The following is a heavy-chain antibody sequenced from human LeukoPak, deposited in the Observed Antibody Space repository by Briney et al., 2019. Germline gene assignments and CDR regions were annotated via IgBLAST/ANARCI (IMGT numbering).Heavy chain of an antibody. CDR3: ASGFIDLEYSSSNIDY. J-gene: IGHJ4*02. D-gene: IGHD6-6*01. CDR2: IIPIFGTA. Sequence: SVKVSCKASGGTFSSYAISWVRQAPGQGLEWMGRIIPIFGTANYAQKFQGRVTITADESTSTAYIELSSLRSEDTAVYYWASGFIDLEYSSSNIDYWGQGTLLTVSS. V-gene: IGHV1-69*13. CDR1: GGTFSSYA.